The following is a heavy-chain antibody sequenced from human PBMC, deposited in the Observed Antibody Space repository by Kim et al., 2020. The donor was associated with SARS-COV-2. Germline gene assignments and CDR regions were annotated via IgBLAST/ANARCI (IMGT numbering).Heavy chain of an antibody. J-gene: IGHJ6*02. Sequence: GGSLRLSCAASGFIFSNAWMSWVRQAPGKGLEWVGRIKSKTDGGTTDYAAPVKGRFTISRDDSKNTLYLQMNSLKTEDTAVYYCTTERIYYDSSGYHILSVYYYYGMDVWGQGTTVTVSS. D-gene: IGHD3-22*01. CDR2: IKSKTDGGTT. CDR1: GFIFSNAW. CDR3: TTERIYYDSSGYHILSVYYYYGMDV. V-gene: IGHV3-15*01.